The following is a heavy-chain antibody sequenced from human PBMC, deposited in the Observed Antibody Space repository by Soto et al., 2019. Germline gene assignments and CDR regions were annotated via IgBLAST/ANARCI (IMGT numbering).Heavy chain of an antibody. J-gene: IGHJ3*02. D-gene: IGHD3-10*01. V-gene: IGHV4-31*03. CDR1: GGSISSGGYY. CDR3: AGARVYYYGSGSKDDAFDI. Sequence: SETLSLTCTVSGGSISSGGYYWSWIRQHPGKGLEWIGYIYYSGSTYYNPSLKSRVTISVDTSKNQFSLKLSSVTAADTAVYYCAGARVYYYGSGSKDDAFDIWGQGTMGTVSS. CDR2: IYYSGST.